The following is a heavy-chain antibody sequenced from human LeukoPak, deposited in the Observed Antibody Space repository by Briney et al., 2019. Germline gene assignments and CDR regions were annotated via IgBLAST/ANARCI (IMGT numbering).Heavy chain of an antibody. D-gene: IGHD3-22*01. CDR3: AKTSDYYFSFDY. V-gene: IGHV3-53*01. Sequence: GGSLRLSCAASGFTVSSNYTSWVRQAPGRGLEWVSTMYSGGSTYYADSVKGRFTISRDSSKNTLYLQMNSLRAEDTAVYYCAKTSDYYFSFDYWGQGTLVTVSS. J-gene: IGHJ4*02. CDR1: GFTVSSNY. CDR2: MYSGGST.